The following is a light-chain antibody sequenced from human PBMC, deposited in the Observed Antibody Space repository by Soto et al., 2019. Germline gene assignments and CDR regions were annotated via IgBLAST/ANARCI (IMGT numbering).Light chain of an antibody. CDR1: QNISDS. CDR2: AAS. J-gene: IGKJ2*01. V-gene: IGKV1-39*01. CDR3: QRSWT. Sequence: DIQMTQSPSSLSASVGDRVTITCRASQNISDSLNWYQHKPGQAPKLLIYAASSLQSGVPSRFSGSGSETDFILTISSLQPEDFASYFCQRSWTFGQGTKL.